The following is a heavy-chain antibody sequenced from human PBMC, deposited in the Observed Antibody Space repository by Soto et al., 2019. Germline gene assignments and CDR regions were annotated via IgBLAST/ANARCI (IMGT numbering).Heavy chain of an antibody. CDR3: AHRLGTGGPWAFDI. J-gene: IGHJ3*02. CDR2: IYCSHDE. D-gene: IGHD7-27*01. Sequence: QITLKESGPTLVKPTQTLTLTCTFSGFSLSTSGVGVGWIRQPPGKALEWLALIYCSHDERYSPSLKSRLTIAKDTSKNHVVLTMTNMDPVDTATYYCAHRLGTGGPWAFDIWGHGTMVTVSS. V-gene: IGHV2-5*01. CDR1: GFSLSTSGVG.